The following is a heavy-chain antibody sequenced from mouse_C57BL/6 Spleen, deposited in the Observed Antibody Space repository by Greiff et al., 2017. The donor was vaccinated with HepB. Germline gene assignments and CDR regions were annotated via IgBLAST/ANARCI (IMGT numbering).Heavy chain of an antibody. CDR3: APHDYDEAWFAY. CDR2: IHPNSGST. CDR1: GYTFTSYW. Sequence: QVQLQQPGAELVKPGASVKLSCKASGYTFTSYWMHWVKQRPGQGLEWIGMIHPNSGSTNYNEKFKSKATLTVDKSSSTAYMQLSSLTSEDSAVYYCAPHDYDEAWFAYWGQGTLVTVSA. D-gene: IGHD2-4*01. V-gene: IGHV1-64*01. J-gene: IGHJ3*01.